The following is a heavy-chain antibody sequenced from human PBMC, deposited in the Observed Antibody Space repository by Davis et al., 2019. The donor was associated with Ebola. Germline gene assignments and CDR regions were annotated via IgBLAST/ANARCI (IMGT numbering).Heavy chain of an antibody. V-gene: IGHV6-1*01. D-gene: IGHD1-26*01. CDR2: TYYNSKWYN. Sequence: HSQTLSLTCAISGDRVSINSAGWNWIRQSPSRGLEWLGRTYYNSKWYNDYAPSVKSRIIINPDTSKNQFSLQLSSVTPEDTAMYYCVRGWGRSGLDVWGQGTTVTVSS. CDR3: VRGWGRSGLDV. CDR1: GDRVSINSAG. J-gene: IGHJ6*02.